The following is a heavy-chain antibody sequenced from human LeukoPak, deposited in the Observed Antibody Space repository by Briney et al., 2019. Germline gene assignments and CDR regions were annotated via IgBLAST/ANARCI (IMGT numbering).Heavy chain of an antibody. CDR2: ISTSGNT. CDR1: RGSLRGYY. CDR3: ARRGGREQLIPYSLDY. J-gene: IGHJ4*02. Sequence: LETLSLTCTVSRGSLRGYYFKWIRPPPRKGLEWIGYISTSGNTNYNPSLKSRVTISVDTSRNQFSLRLSSVTSADTAVYYCARRGGREQLIPYSLDYWGQGTLVTVSS. D-gene: IGHD6-13*01. V-gene: IGHV4-4*09.